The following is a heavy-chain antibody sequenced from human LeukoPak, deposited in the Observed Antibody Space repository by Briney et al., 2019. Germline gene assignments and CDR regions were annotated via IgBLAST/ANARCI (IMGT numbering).Heavy chain of an antibody. D-gene: IGHD6-13*01. CDR3: GQDPSRIAAGRCDY. CDR1: GFSFSSYG. J-gene: IGHJ4*02. CDR2: ISHSGDSP. Sequence: GGSLRLSCAASGFSFSSYGMSWVRQAPGKGLEWVSGISHSGDSPYYADSVKGRFTISRDNSKNTLFLQMDSLRAEDTAVYYCGQDPSRIAAGRCDYGGQGTRVTVSS. V-gene: IGHV3-23*01.